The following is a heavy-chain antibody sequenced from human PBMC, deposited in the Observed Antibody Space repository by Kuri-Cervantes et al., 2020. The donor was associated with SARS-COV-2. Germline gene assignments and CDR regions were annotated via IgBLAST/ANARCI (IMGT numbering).Heavy chain of an antibody. CDR1: GYTFTNYG. J-gene: IGHJ6*03. CDR2: SSGYNGNT. Sequence: ASVKVSCKASGYTFTNYGISWVRQAPGQGREWMGWSSGYNGNTNYAQKVQGRVTMTADISTSTAYTELRRLRSDDTAVYYCARSRHCSSTSCYGGYYMDVWGKGTAVTVSS. V-gene: IGHV1-18*04. D-gene: IGHD2-2*01. CDR3: ARSRHCSSTSCYGGYYMDV.